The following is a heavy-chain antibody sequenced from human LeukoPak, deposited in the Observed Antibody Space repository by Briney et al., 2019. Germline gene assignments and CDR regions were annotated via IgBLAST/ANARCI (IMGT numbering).Heavy chain of an antibody. CDR3: ASSITMIVVTLDY. J-gene: IGHJ4*02. CDR1: GYTFTGYY. CDR2: INPNSGGT. V-gene: IGHV1-2*06. D-gene: IGHD3-22*01. Sequence: ASVKVSCKASGYTFTGYYMHWVRQAPGQGLEWMGRINPNSGGTNYAQKFQGRVTMTRDTSISTAYMELSRLRSDDTAVYYCASSITMIVVTLDYWGQGTLVTVSS.